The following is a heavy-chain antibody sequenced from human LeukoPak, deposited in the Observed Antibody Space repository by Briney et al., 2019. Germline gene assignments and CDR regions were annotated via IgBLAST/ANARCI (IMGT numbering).Heavy chain of an antibody. CDR1: GGSISNYY. CDR2: ISGSGGST. J-gene: IGHJ4*02. D-gene: IGHD6-6*01. Sequence: ETLSLTCTVSGGSISNYYWSWIRQPPGKGLEWVSAISGSGGSTYYADSVKGRFTISRDYSKSTLYLQMNSLRAEDTAVYYCAKVEAARPGGHLVGWGQGTLVTVSS. V-gene: IGHV3-23*01. CDR3: AKVEAARPGGHLVG.